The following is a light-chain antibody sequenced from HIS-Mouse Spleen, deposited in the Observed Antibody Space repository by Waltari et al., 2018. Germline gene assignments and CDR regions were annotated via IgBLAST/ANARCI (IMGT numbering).Light chain of an antibody. Sequence: DIQLTQSPSFLSASVGARVTITCRASQGISSYLAWYQQQPGKAPKLLIYAASTLQSGVPSRFSGSGSGTEFTLTISSLQPEDFATYYCQQLNSYPPTFGQGTKVEIK. V-gene: IGKV1-9*01. J-gene: IGKJ1*01. CDR3: QQLNSYPPT. CDR1: QGISSY. CDR2: AAS.